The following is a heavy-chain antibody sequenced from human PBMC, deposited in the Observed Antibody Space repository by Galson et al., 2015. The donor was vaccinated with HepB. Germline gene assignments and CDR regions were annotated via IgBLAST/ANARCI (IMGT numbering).Heavy chain of an antibody. CDR1: GFTFSSYE. CDR3: ARGKLGELSFGNNWFDP. D-gene: IGHD3-16*02. Sequence: SLRLSCAASGFTFSSYEMNWVRQAPGKGLEWVSYISSSGSTIYYADSVKGRFTISRDNAKNSLYLQMNSLRAEDTAAYYCARGKLGELSFGNNWFDPWGQGTLVTVSS. V-gene: IGHV3-48*03. CDR2: ISSSGSTI. J-gene: IGHJ5*02.